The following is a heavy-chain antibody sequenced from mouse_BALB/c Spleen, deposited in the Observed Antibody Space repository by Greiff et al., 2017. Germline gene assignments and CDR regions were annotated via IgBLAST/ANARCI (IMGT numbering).Heavy chain of an antibody. J-gene: IGHJ4*01. CDR1: GFSLTGYG. V-gene: IGHV2-6-7*01. D-gene: IGHD2-1*01. Sequence: QVQLKESGPGLVAPSQSLSISCTVSGFSLTGYGVNWVRQPPGKGLEWLGMIWGDGSTDYNSALKSRLSISKDNSKSQVFLKMNSLQTDDTARYYCAREGGNYLYYAMDYWGQGTSVTVSS. CDR2: IWGDGST. CDR3: AREGGNYLYYAMDY.